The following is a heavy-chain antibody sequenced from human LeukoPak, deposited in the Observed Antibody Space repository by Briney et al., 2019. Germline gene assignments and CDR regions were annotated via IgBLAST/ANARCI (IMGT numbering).Heavy chain of an antibody. V-gene: IGHV3-74*01. CDR2: ITTDESST. J-gene: IGHJ4*02. CDR3: ARDGGTSTPFDY. CDR1: GFTFSNYW. D-gene: IGHD2-15*01. Sequence: GGSLRLSCAASGFTFSNYWLHWVRQPPGKGLVWVSRITTDESSTHYAASVNGRFTISRDNAKSTVYLQMNSLTPEDTAVYYCARDGGTSTPFDYWGQGTLVTVSS.